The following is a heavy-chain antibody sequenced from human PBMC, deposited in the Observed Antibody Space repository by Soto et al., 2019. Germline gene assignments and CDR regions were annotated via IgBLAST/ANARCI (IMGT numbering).Heavy chain of an antibody. D-gene: IGHD3-3*01. CDR1: GYSFTAYG. J-gene: IGHJ6*02. Sequence: QVQVVQSGDEVKETGASVRVSCKTSGYSFTAYGISWVRQAPGQGREWMGWISCYNGKTKYAQKVQGRVTMTTDTSTSTAYMEVRSLRSDDTAIYYCARDAPPPELRFLEWHNYDYNGMDVWGQGPTVTVSS. V-gene: IGHV1-18*01. CDR2: ISCYNGKT. CDR3: ARDAPPPELRFLEWHNYDYNGMDV.